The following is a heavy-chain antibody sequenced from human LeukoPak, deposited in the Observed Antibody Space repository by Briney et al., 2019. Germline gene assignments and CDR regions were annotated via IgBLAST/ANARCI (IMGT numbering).Heavy chain of an antibody. CDR3: AKQIGPWGPFDP. CDR2: IYYSAST. D-gene: IGHD7-27*01. J-gene: IGHJ5*02. Sequence: SETLSLTCTVSGGSISSSSYYWGWIRQPPGKGLEWTGSIYYSASTYYNPSLKSRVSISVDTSKNQFSLKLRSVAAADTSVCSWAKQIGPWGPFDPWGQGTLVTVSS. V-gene: IGHV4-39*01. CDR1: GGSISSSSYY.